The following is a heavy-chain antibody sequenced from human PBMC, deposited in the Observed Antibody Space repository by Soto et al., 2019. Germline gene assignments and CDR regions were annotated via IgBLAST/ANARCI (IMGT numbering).Heavy chain of an antibody. CDR2: IWYDGSNK. V-gene: IGHV3-33*01. D-gene: IGHD6-13*01. J-gene: IGHJ4*02. CDR3: AREGQSSSWYDY. Sequence: VQLVESGGGVVQPGRSLRLSCAASGFTFSSYGMHWVRQAPGKGLEWVAVIWYDGSNKYSADSVKGRFTVSRDNSKNTLYLQMNSLRAEDTAVYYCAREGQSSSWYDYWGQGTLVTVSS. CDR1: GFTFSSYG.